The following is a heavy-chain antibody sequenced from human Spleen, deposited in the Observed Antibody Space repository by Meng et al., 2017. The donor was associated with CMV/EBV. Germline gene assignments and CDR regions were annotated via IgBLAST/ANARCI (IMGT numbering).Heavy chain of an antibody. V-gene: IGHV3-30*02. CDR1: GFTFSSAG. Sequence: GGSLRLSCAASGFTFSSAGMHWVRQAPDKGLEWVAFILADGSGKYYADSVKGRFTISRENSRNTLYLQMDSLSAEDTAFYYCAKETGGVGASSWGQGTLVTVSS. CDR2: ILADGSGK. D-gene: IGHD1-26*01. CDR3: AKETGGVGASS. J-gene: IGHJ4*02.